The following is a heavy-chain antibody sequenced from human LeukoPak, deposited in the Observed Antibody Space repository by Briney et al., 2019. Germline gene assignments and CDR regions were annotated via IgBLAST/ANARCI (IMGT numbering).Heavy chain of an antibody. Sequence: ASVKVSCKASGYTFTSYYMRWVRQAPGQGLEWMGIINPSGGSTSYAQKFQGRVTMTRDTSTSTVYMELSSLRSEDTAVYYCARVFAPYSSGYYYYFDYWGQGTLVTVSS. CDR2: INPSGGST. D-gene: IGHD3-22*01. CDR3: ARVFAPYSSGYYYYFDY. V-gene: IGHV1-46*01. CDR1: GYTFTSYY. J-gene: IGHJ4*02.